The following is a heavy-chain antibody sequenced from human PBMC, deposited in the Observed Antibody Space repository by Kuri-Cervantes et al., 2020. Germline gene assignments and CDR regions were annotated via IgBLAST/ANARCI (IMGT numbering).Heavy chain of an antibody. CDR3: ARGSYIVEH. V-gene: IGHV1-46*01. CDR2: INPSGGNT. D-gene: IGHD2-21*01. J-gene: IGHJ4*02. Sequence: ASVKVSCKASGYTFTSYYMHWVRQAPGQGLEWMGIINPSGGNTGHAQKFQGRVTMTRNTSISTAYMELSSLRSEDTAVYYCARGSYIVEHWGQGTLVTVSS. CDR1: GYTFTSYY.